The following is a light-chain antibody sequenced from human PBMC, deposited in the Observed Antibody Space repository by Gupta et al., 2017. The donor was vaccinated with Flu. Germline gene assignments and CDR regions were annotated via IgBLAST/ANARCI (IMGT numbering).Light chain of an antibody. Sequence: TSSDIGYYNYVAWYQQHPGKAPKLMVYDVSNRPSGVSNRFSGSKSGNTASLTISGLQAEDEADYYCSSYTSSSNVVFGGGTKLTVL. J-gene: IGLJ2*01. CDR1: SSDIGYYNY. CDR2: DVS. CDR3: SSYTSSSNVV. V-gene: IGLV2-14*04.